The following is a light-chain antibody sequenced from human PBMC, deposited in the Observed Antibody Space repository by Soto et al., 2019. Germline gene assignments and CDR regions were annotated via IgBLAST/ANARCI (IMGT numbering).Light chain of an antibody. Sequence: QSVLTQPASVSGSPGQSITISCTGTSSDVGGYNYVSWYQQHPGKAPKLMIDEVSNRPSGVSIRFSGSKSGNTAPLTISGLQAEDEADYYCSSFTGSSIVVFGGGTKLTVL. J-gene: IGLJ2*01. CDR2: EVS. CDR1: SSDVGGYNY. CDR3: SSFTGSSIVV. V-gene: IGLV2-14*01.